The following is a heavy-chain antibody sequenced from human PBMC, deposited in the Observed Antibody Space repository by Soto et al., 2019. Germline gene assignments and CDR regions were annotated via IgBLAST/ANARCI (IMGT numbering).Heavy chain of an antibody. Sequence: GGSLRLSCAASGFTFSNAWMSWVRQAPGKGLEWVGRIKSKNDGGTTDYAAPVKGRFTISRDDSKNTMYLQMNSLKTEDTAVYYCTTPDIVVVIAIPSSRGPYAFDIWGQGTMVTVSS. CDR3: TTPDIVVVIAIPSSRGPYAFDI. V-gene: IGHV3-15*01. D-gene: IGHD2-21*01. CDR2: IKSKNDGGTT. J-gene: IGHJ3*02. CDR1: GFTFSNAW.